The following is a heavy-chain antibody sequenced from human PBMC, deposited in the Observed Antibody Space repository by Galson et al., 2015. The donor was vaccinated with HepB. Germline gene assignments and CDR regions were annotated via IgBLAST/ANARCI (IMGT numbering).Heavy chain of an antibody. V-gene: IGHV3-11*06. CDR1: GFTFSDYY. D-gene: IGHD4-17*01. Sequence: SLRLSCAASGFTFSDYYMSWIRQAPGKGLEWLSYISGTGTYTNYADSVKGRFTISRDSAKNSLYLQMNSLRAEDTAVYFCARVADSDYGDHAHFDYWGQGILGTVSS. CDR3: ARVADSDYGDHAHFDY. CDR2: ISGTGTYT. J-gene: IGHJ4*02.